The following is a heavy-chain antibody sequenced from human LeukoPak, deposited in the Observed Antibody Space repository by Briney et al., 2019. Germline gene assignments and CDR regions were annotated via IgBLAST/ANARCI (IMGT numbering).Heavy chain of an antibody. V-gene: IGHV3-30*18. CDR2: ISFDGSNK. D-gene: IGHD2-2*02. CDR3: AKDHCSSTSCYREPDP. CDR1: GFTFSSYG. Sequence: GGSLRLSCAASGFTFSSYGMHWVRQAPGKGLEWVAVISFDGSNKYYADSVKGRFTISRDNSKNTLYLQMNSLRAEDTAVYYCAKDHCSSTSCYREPDPWGQGTLVTVSS. J-gene: IGHJ5*02.